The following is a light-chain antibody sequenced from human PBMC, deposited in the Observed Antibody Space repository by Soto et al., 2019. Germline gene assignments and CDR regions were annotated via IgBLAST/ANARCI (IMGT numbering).Light chain of an antibody. V-gene: IGKV4-1*01. Sequence: DILMTQSPDSLAVSLGERATINCKSSQSVLYSPGNNYNMSWYQLEPGLPPKLIIYWTSTRESGVPDPFTGSGFGTDFTLMMSSLQAEDVTIYYWQLYYDTPSAFGQGTK. CDR3: QLYYDTPSA. J-gene: IGKJ1*01. CDR2: WTS. CDR1: QSVLYSPGNNYN.